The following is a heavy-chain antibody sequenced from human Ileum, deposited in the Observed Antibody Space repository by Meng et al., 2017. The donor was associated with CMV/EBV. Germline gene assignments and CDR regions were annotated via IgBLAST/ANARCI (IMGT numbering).Heavy chain of an antibody. D-gene: IGHD1-26*01. CDR1: GYTFTDYH. J-gene: IGHJ4*02. CDR3: ARDGLGATHFDY. Sequence: SCKASGYTFTDYHINWVRQAPGQGLEWMGWISTYNGNTNYAQKLQGRVNMTTDTSTTTAYMELRSLTSDDTAVYYCARDGLGATHFDYWGQGTLVTVSS. CDR2: ISTYNGNT. V-gene: IGHV1-18*01.